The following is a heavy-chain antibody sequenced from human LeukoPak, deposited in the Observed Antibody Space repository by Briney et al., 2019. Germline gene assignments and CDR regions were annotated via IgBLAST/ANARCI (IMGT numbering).Heavy chain of an antibody. Sequence: GASVKVSCKASGGTFSGYAISWVRQAPGQGLEWMGGIIPIFGTANYAQKFQGRVTITADESTSTAYMELSSLRSEDTAVYYCAREVEFWGDYYYMDVWGKGTTVTVSS. CDR2: IIPIFGTA. CDR1: GGTFSGYA. V-gene: IGHV1-69*13. J-gene: IGHJ6*03. D-gene: IGHD3-16*01. CDR3: AREVEFWGDYYYMDV.